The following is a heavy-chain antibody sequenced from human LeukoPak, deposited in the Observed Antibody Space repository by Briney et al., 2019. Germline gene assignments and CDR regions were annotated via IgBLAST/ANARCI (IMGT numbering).Heavy chain of an antibody. Sequence: GGSLRPSCKGSGFTFSNNWMSGVRQAPGKGLEWVANIKTDGSEKYYVDSVKGRFTISRDNAKNSLYLQMNSLRAEDTAVYYCATYSSLNAREFQYWGQGTLVTVSS. CDR2: IKTDGSEK. D-gene: IGHD3-22*01. CDR3: ATYSSLNAREFQY. CDR1: GFTFSNNW. V-gene: IGHV3-7*01. J-gene: IGHJ1*01.